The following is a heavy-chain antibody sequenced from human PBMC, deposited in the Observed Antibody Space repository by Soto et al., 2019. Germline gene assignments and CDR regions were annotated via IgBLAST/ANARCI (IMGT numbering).Heavy chain of an antibody. V-gene: IGHV1-8*01. CDR3: ARNPYYDFWSGYSPYYYYYGMDA. D-gene: IGHD3-3*01. Sequence: ASVKVSCKASGYTFTSYDINWVRQATGQGLEWMGWMNPNSGNTGYAQKFQGRVTMTRNTSISTAYMELSSLRSEDTAVYYCARNPYYDFWSGYSPYYYYYGMDAWGQGTTVTVSS. CDR1: GYTFTSYD. CDR2: MNPNSGNT. J-gene: IGHJ6*02.